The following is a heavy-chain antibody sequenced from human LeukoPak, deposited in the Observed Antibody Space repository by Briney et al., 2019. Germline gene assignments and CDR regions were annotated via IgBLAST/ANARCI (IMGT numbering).Heavy chain of an antibody. CDR3: AGALVVVAAPFDY. D-gene: IGHD2-15*01. CDR2: IYTSGST. J-gene: IGHJ4*02. CDR1: GGSISSGSYY. V-gene: IGHV4-61*02. Sequence: SETLSLTCTVSGGSISSGSYYWSWIRQPAGKGLEWIGRIYTSGSTNYNPSLKSRVTISVDTSKNQFSLKLSSVTAADTAVYYCAGALVVVAAPFDYWGQGTLVTVSS.